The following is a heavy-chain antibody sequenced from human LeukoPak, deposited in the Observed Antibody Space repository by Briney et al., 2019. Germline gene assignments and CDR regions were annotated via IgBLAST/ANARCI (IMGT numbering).Heavy chain of an antibody. D-gene: IGHD2-15*01. V-gene: IGHV7-4-1*02. CDR1: GYTFTNYA. CDR2: INTNTGNR. J-gene: IGHJ5*02. Sequence: ASVKVSCKASGYTFTNYAINWVRQAHGQGLELMGWINTNTGNRTYAQGFTGKVGFSLDTAVTKAYLHISSLQAEDTAVYYCARAEVYCSRSTCFLSWGQGTLVTVSS. CDR3: ARAEVYCSRSTCFLS.